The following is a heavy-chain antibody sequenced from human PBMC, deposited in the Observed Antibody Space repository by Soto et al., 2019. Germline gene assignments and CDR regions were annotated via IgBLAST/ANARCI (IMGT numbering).Heavy chain of an antibody. J-gene: IGHJ6*01. D-gene: IGHD5-18*01. Sequence: SETLSLTCTVSDDSVSSSSYYWSWIRQPPGKGLEWIGYIYYSGSTNYNPSLKSRVTISVDTSKNQFSLKLSSVTAADTAVYYCAGEGYGPYYYYYYAMDVWGQVPTVTVS. CDR2: IYYSGST. CDR3: AGEGYGPYYYYYYAMDV. V-gene: IGHV4-61*01. CDR1: DDSVSSSSYY.